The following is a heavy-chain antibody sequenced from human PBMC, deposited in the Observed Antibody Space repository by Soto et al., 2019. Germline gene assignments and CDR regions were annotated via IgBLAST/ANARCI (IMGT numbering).Heavy chain of an antibody. CDR3: ARGVVVTAKYYYYYYGMDV. D-gene: IGHD2-21*02. V-gene: IGHV1-2*02. CDR2: INPNSGGT. J-gene: IGHJ6*02. Sequence: SVKVSCKASGYTFTGYYMHWVRQAPGQGLEWMGWINPNSGGTNYAQKFQGRVTMTRDTSISTAYMELSRLRSDDTAVYYCARGVVVTAKYYYYYYGMDVWGQGTTVTVSS. CDR1: GYTFTGYY.